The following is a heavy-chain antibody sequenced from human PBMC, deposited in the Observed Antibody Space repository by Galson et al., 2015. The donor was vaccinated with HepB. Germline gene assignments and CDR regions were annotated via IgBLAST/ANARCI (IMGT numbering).Heavy chain of an antibody. CDR1: GFTFSNYW. D-gene: IGHD1-7*01. V-gene: IGHV3-74*01. Sequence: SLRLSCAASGFTFSNYWMHWVRQAPGKGLVWVSRINSDGSITAYADSVKGRFTISRDNAKNTLYLQMNSLRAEDTAVYYCARFTGLTGTTAYWGQGILVTVSS. J-gene: IGHJ4*02. CDR2: INSDGSIT. CDR3: ARFTGLTGTTAY.